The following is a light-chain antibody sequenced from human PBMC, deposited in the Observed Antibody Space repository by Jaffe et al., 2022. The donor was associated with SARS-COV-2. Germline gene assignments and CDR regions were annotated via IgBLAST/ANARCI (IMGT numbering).Light chain of an antibody. Sequence: QSALTQPPSASGSPGQSVTISCTGTSSDVGGYNYVSWYQQHPGKVPKLMIYEVSKRPSGVPDRFSGSKSGNTASLTVSGLQAEDEADYYCSSYVGSNNLGVFGSGTKVTVL. V-gene: IGLV2-8*01. CDR1: SSDVGGYNY. CDR3: SSYVGSNNLGV. J-gene: IGLJ1*01. CDR2: EVS.